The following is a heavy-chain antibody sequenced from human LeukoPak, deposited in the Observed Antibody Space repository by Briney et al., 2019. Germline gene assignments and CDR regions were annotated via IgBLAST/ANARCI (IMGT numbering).Heavy chain of an antibody. CDR3: VAGLGSSELDY. D-gene: IGHD3-9*01. J-gene: IGHJ4*02. Sequence: GGFLRLSCATSGFTFSDCWMSWVRQAPGKGLEWVGRIKRKIDGETTDYGAPVKGRFTISRDDSKNTLSLQMNSLQTEDTAVYYCVAGLGSSELDYWGQGTLVAVSS. CDR2: IKRKIDGETT. V-gene: IGHV3-15*01. CDR1: GFTFSDCW.